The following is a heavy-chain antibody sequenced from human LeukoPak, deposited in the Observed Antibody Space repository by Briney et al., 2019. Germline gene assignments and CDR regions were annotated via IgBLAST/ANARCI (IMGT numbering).Heavy chain of an antibody. CDR2: ISYDGSNK. J-gene: IGHJ3*02. Sequence: SGGSLRLSCAASGFTFSSYGMHWVRQAPGKGLEWVAVISYDGSNKYYADSVKGRFTISRDNSKNTLYLQMNSLRAEDTAVYYCAKDPYYGSGSRGDAFDIWGQGTMVTVSS. D-gene: IGHD3-10*01. CDR3: AKDPYYGSGSRGDAFDI. V-gene: IGHV3-30*18. CDR1: GFTFSSYG.